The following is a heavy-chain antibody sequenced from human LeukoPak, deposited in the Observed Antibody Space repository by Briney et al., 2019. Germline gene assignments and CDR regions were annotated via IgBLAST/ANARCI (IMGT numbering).Heavy chain of an antibody. J-gene: IGHJ6*03. D-gene: IGHD2-21*02. CDR3: ARDVLYCGGDCYLNWGYYYYYMDV. CDR1: GGSISSSTYY. CDR2: ISHIGST. Sequence: PSETLSLTCTVSGGSISSSTYYWGWIRQPPGKGLEWIAVISHIGSTNYNPSLKSRVTISVDTSKNQFSLKLSSVTAADTAVYYCARDVLYCGGDCYLNWGYYYYYMDVWGKGTTVTVSS. V-gene: IGHV4-39*07.